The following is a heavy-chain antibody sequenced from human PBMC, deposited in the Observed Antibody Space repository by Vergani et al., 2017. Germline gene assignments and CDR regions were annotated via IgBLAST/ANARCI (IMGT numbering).Heavy chain of an antibody. D-gene: IGHD4-17*01. CDR1: GGSISSYY. V-gene: IGHV4-59*01. J-gene: IGHJ4*02. CDR2: IYYSGST. Sequence: QVQLQESGPGLVKPSETLSLTCTVSGGSISSYYWSWIRQPPGKGLEWIGYIYYSGSTNYNPSLQSRVTISVDTSKNQFSLKLSSVTAADTAVYYCAREAPGLRPFDYWGQGTLVTVSS. CDR3: AREAPGLRPFDY.